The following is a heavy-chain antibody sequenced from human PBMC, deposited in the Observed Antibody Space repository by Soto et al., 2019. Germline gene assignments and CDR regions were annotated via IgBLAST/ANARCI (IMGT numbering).Heavy chain of an antibody. D-gene: IGHD1-26*01. Sequence: GGSLRLSCAASGFTFSGSAMHWVRQASGKGLEWVGRIRSKANSYATAYAASVKGRFTISRDDPKNTAYLQMNSLKTGDTAVYYCTRLIVGAIPDAFDIWGQGTMVTVSS. V-gene: IGHV3-73*01. CDR1: GFTFSGSA. CDR3: TRLIVGAIPDAFDI. J-gene: IGHJ3*02. CDR2: IRSKANSYAT.